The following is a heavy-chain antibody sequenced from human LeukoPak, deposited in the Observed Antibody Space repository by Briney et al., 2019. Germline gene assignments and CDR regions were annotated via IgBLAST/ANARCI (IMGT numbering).Heavy chain of an antibody. D-gene: IGHD6-13*01. V-gene: IGHV4-61*02. Sequence: SETLCLTCTVSGGSINSGSYYWSWIRQPAGKGLEWIGRIYTSGSTNYNPSLKSRVTISVDTSKNQLSLKLTSVTAADTAVYYCARGGIAAAGTDYWGQGTLVTVSS. CDR1: GGSINSGSYY. CDR2: IYTSGST. J-gene: IGHJ4*02. CDR3: ARGGIAAAGTDY.